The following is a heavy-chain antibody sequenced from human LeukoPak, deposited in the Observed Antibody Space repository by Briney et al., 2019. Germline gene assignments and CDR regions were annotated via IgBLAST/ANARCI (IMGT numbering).Heavy chain of an antibody. Sequence: ASVKVSCKASGFTFTVYYIHWVRQAPGQGLEWMGYINPHSGVTNSPQKFQGRATMTTDTSISAAYMELSSLISDDTAMYYCVREGNELLSKNFDYWGQGTLVTVSS. CDR3: VREGNELLSKNFDY. CDR1: GFTFTVYY. D-gene: IGHD2-21*02. J-gene: IGHJ4*02. CDR2: INPHSGVT. V-gene: IGHV1-2*02.